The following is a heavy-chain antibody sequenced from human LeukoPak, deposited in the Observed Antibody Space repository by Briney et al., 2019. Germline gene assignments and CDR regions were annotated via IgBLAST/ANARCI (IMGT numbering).Heavy chain of an antibody. CDR3: ARIVVVPAAIGP. CDR2: ISGSGGST. Sequence: GGSLRLSCAASGFTFSSYAMSGVRQAPGKGLEWVSAISGSGGSTYYADSVKGRFTISRDNSKNTLYLQMNSLRAEDTAVYYCARIVVVPAAIGPWGQGTLVTVSS. CDR1: GFTFSSYA. J-gene: IGHJ5*02. D-gene: IGHD2-2*01. V-gene: IGHV3-23*01.